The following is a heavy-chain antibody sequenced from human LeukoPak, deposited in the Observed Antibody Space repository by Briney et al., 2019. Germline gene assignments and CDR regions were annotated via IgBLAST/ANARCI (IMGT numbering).Heavy chain of an antibody. Sequence: PGGSLRLSCAASGFTFSSYWMSWVRQAPGKGLEWVANIKQDGSEKYYVDSVKGRFTISRDNAKSSLYLQMNSLRAEDTAVYYCARARSDILTGYPEDYWGQGTLVTVSS. V-gene: IGHV3-7*01. CDR3: ARARSDILTGYPEDY. CDR1: GFTFSSYW. CDR2: IKQDGSEK. D-gene: IGHD3-9*01. J-gene: IGHJ4*02.